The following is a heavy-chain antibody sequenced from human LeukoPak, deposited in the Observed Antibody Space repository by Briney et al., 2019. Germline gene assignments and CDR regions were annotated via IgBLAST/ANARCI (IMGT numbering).Heavy chain of an antibody. CDR1: GYTFTSYG. J-gene: IGHJ4*02. CDR2: ISAYNGNT. D-gene: IGHD3-22*01. Sequence: ASVKVSCKASGYTFTSYGISWVRQAHGQGLEWMGWISAYNGNTNYAQKLQGRVTMTTDTSTSTAYMELRSLRADDTAVYYCARPLFTYDSSGYYLDYWGQGTLVTVSS. V-gene: IGHV1-18*01. CDR3: ARPLFTYDSSGYYLDY.